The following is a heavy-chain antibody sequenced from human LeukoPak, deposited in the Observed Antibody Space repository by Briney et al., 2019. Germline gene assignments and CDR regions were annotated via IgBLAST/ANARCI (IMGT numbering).Heavy chain of an antibody. CDR1: GYTFTSYG. J-gene: IGHJ6*03. CDR2: IIPIFGTA. D-gene: IGHD3-3*01. CDR3: ARVLRFFGGGRYYYYMDV. V-gene: IGHV1-69*05. Sequence: SVKVSCKASGYTFTSYGISWVRQAPGQGLEWMGGIIPIFGTANYAQKFQGRVTITTDESTSTAYMELSSLRSEDTAVYYCARVLRFFGGGRYYYYMDVWGKGTTVTVSS.